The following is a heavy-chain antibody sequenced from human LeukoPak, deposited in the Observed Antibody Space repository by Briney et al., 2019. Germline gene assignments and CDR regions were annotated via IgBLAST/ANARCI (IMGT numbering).Heavy chain of an antibody. CDR2: ISGSGGST. J-gene: IGHJ4*02. V-gene: IGHV3-23*01. CDR3: AKARHGYSSTYFDY. CDR1: GFTFSSYA. D-gene: IGHD5-24*01. Sequence: GRSLRLSCAASGFTFSSYAMSWVRQAPGKGLEWVSAISGSGGSTYYADSVKGRFTISRDNSKNTLYLQMNSLRAEDTAVYYCAKARHGYSSTYFDYWGQGTLVTVSS.